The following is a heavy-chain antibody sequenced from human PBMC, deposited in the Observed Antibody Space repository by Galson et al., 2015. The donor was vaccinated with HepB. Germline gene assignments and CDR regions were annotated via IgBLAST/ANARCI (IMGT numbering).Heavy chain of an antibody. CDR1: GFTFSSYA. CDR2: ISGSGATT. V-gene: IGHV3-23*01. CDR3: AKGEQWLVRDHYFDY. D-gene: IGHD6-19*01. J-gene: IGHJ4*02. Sequence: SLRLSCAASGFTFSSYAMSWVRQAPGKGLEWVSAISGSGATTYYADSVKGRFTISRDNSRNTLYLQMNSLRAEDAAVYYCAKGEQWLVRDHYFDYWGQGTLVTVSS.